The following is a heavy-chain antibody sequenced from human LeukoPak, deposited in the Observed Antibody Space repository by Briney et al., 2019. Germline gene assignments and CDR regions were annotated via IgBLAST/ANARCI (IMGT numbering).Heavy chain of an antibody. CDR1: GFSFSSYN. CDR3: AKDVVRGVMWYFDY. CDR2: ISSTTSTI. J-gene: IGHJ4*02. Sequence: PGGSLRLSCAASGFSFSSYNMNWVRQAPGKGPEWVSYISSTTSTIYYADSVKGRFTISRDNAKNSLYLQMNSLRAEDTAVYYCAKDVVRGVMWYFDYWGQGTLVTVSS. V-gene: IGHV3-48*01. D-gene: IGHD3-10*01.